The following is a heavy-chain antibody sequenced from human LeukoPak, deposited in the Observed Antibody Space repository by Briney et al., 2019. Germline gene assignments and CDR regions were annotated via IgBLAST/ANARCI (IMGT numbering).Heavy chain of an antibody. D-gene: IGHD3-10*01. CDR3: ARGAKRITMVRGVIYYYYYMDV. J-gene: IGHJ6*03. V-gene: IGHV4-34*01. CDR1: GGSISNYY. CDR2: INHSGST. Sequence: SETLSLTCTVSGGSISNYYWSWIRQPPGKGLEWIGEINHSGSTNYNPSLKSRVTISVDTSKNQFSLKLSSVTAADTAVYYCARGAKRITMVRGVIYYYYYMDVWGKGTTVTVSS.